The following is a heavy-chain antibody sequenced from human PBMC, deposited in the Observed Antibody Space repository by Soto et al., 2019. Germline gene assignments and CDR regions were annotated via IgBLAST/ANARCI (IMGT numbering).Heavy chain of an antibody. CDR3: ARFGEPTMNVYYFDL. CDR1: GDSFTSYW. Sequence: PXDSLQGSCHCSGDSFTSYWIGLVRQMPGKGLEWMGIIYPGDSDTRYGPSFQGQVTISADKSITAAYLQWSSLKASDTAMYYCARFGEPTMNVYYFDLWGQGTLVIFSS. V-gene: IGHV5-51*03. CDR2: IYPGDSDT. D-gene: IGHD3-22*01. J-gene: IGHJ4*02.